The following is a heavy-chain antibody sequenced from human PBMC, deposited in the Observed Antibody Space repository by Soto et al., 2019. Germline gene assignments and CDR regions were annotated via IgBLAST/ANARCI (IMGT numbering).Heavy chain of an antibody. CDR3: AMGLYCSSTSCYRRLDY. D-gene: IGHD2-2*01. CDR2: INAGNGNT. Sequence: ASVKVSCKASGYTFTSYAMHWVRQAPGQRLEWMGWINAGNGNTKYSQKFQGRVTITRDTSASTAYMELSSLRSEDTAVYYCAMGLYCSSTSCYRRLDYWGQGTLVTVSS. V-gene: IGHV1-3*01. CDR1: GYTFTSYA. J-gene: IGHJ4*02.